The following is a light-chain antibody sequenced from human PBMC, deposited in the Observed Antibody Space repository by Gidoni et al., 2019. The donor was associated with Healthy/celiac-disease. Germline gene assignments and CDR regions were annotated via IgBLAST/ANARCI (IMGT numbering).Light chain of an antibody. V-gene: IGLV6-57*01. Sequence: NFMLTQPHSLSESPGKTVTISCTRSSGSSPTTVIYEDNQRPSGVPDRFSGSIDSSSNSASLTISGLKTEDEADYYCQSYDSSNPVVFGGGTKLTVL. CDR1: SG. CDR2: EDN. CDR3: QSYDSSNPVV. J-gene: IGLJ2*01.